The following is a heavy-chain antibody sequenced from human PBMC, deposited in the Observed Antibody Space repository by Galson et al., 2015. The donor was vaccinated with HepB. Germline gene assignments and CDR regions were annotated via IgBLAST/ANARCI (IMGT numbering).Heavy chain of an antibody. J-gene: IGHJ3*02. V-gene: IGHV3-30*18. D-gene: IGHD4-17*01. CDR2: ISYDGSNK. CDR3: AKASKYGDYDHAFDI. CDR1: GFTFSSYG. Sequence: SLRLSCAASGFTFSSYGMHWVRQAPGKGLEWVAVISYDGSNKYYADSVKGRFTISRDNSKNTLYLQMNSLRAENTAVYYCAKASKYGDYDHAFDIWGQGTMVTVSS.